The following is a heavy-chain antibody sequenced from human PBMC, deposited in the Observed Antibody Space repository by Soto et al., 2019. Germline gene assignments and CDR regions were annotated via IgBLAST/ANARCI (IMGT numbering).Heavy chain of an antibody. V-gene: IGHV4-39*01. CDR1: GGSFSSSSYY. CDR3: ARRNYGGNHFDY. Sequence: SETLSLTCTVSGGSFSSSSYYWGWIRQPPGKGLEWIGSIYYSGSTYYNPSLKSRVTISVDTSKNQFSLKLSSVTAADTAVYYCARRNYGGNHFDYWGQGALVTVSS. D-gene: IGHD4-17*01. CDR2: IYYSGST. J-gene: IGHJ4*02.